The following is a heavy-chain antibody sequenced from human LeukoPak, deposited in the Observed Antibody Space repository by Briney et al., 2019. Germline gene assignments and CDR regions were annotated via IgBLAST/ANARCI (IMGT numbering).Heavy chain of an antibody. CDR2: FNCRTGMI. V-gene: IGHV3-9*02. CDR3: AKVIHSGWFQGAFDF. J-gene: IGHJ3*01. D-gene: IGHD6-19*01. Sequence: PGGSLRLSCAASGFTSDDYAMHWVRQAPGKGLEWVSGFNCRTGMIGYADSVKGRFTISRDSAKSSLYLQMNSLRAEDTAFYYCAKVIHSGWFQGAFDFWGQGTMVTVSS. CDR1: GFTSDDYA.